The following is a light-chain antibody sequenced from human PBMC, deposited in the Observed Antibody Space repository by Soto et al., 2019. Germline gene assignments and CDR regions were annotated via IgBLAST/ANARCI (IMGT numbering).Light chain of an antibody. V-gene: IGKV3-15*01. CDR3: QQYAGWPLT. CDR2: KTS. J-gene: IGKJ4*01. Sequence: EVVMTQSPATVSVSPGERTSLSCRASQSIGTNLGWYQQKPGQAPRLLISKTSTRATGVPARFSGSGSGTEFTLTISSPQSEDIAVYYCQQYAGWPLTFGGGTKVDIK. CDR1: QSIGTN.